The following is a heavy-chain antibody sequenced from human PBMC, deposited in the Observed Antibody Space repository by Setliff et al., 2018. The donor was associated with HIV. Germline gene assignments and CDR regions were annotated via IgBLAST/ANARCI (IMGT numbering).Heavy chain of an antibody. D-gene: IGHD2-15*01. CDR3: AKTLVVVASPLDF. CDR2: VIRGGHNT. CDR1: GFSFSNYA. J-gene: IGHJ4*02. V-gene: IGHV3-23*01. Sequence: PGGSLRLSCAASGFSFSNYAMSWVRQAPGKGLEWVSSVIRGGHNTFYADSVKGRFTISRDNSKDTLYLQMSGLTAEDTAIHYCAKTLVVVASPLDFWGQGTLVTVSS.